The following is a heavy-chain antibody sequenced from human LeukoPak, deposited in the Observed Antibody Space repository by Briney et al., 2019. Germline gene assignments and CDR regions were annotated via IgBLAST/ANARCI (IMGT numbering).Heavy chain of an antibody. CDR3: ARTYYDSSGYYFDY. Sequence: SETLSLTCTVSGGSISSSSYYWGWIRQPPGKGLEWIGSIYYGGSTYYNPSLKSRVTISVDTSKNEFSLKLSSVTAADTAVYYCARTYYDSSGYYFDYWGQGTLVTVSS. V-gene: IGHV4-39*01. CDR1: GGSISSSSYY. D-gene: IGHD3-22*01. CDR2: IYYGGST. J-gene: IGHJ4*02.